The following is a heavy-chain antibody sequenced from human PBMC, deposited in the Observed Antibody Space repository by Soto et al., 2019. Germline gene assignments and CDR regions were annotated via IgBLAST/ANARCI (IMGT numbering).Heavy chain of an antibody. J-gene: IGHJ4*02. V-gene: IGHV1-2*04. D-gene: IGHD2-15*01. CDR2: INPNSGGT. Sequence: ASVKVSCKASGYTFTGYYMHWVRHAPGQGLEWMGWINPNSGGTNYAQKFQGWVTMTRDTSISTAYMELSRLRSDDTAVYYCARGGVVVVAAPYSPGEYSYWGQGTLVTVSS. CDR3: ARGGVVVVAAPYSPGEYSY. CDR1: GYTFTGYY.